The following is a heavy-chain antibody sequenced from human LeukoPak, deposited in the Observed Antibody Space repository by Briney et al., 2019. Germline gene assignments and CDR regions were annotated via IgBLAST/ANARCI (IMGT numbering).Heavy chain of an antibody. CDR3: ARHFTYYYDSSGYPRDGFDI. V-gene: IGHV4-59*08. CDR1: GGSISGYY. D-gene: IGHD3-22*01. Sequence: SETLSLTCTVSGGSISGYYWSWIRQSPGKGLVWIGYIHYSGSTNYNPSLKSRVTMSVDLSKNQFSLKLRSVTAADTALYYCARHFTYYYDSSGYPRDGFDIWGLGTMVTVSS. J-gene: IGHJ3*02. CDR2: IHYSGST.